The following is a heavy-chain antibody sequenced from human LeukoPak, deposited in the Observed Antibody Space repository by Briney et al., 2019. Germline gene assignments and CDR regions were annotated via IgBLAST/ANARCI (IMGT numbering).Heavy chain of an antibody. CDR2: ITSSSNTI. CDR3: ARDSAGEQRLVMGDY. D-gene: IGHD6-13*01. V-gene: IGHV3-48*02. J-gene: IGHJ4*02. CDR1: GFTFSTYA. Sequence: GWSLRLSCAASGFTFSTYAMSWVRQAPENVLEWVSNITSSSNTIYYTDSVKGRFTISRDNAKNSLYLQMNRLRDEDTAVYFCARDSAGEQRLVMGDYWGQGTLVTVS.